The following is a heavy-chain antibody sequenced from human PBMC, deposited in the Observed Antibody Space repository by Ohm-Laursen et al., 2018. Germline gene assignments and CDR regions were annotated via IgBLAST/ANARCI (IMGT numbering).Heavy chain of an antibody. Sequence: SSVKVSCKASGGTFSSYAISWVRQAPGQGLEWMGRIIPILGIANYAQKFQGRVTITADKSTSTAYMELSSLRSEDTAVYYCAREYYHDSSGDYWDYWGQGTLVTVPS. CDR2: IIPILGIA. D-gene: IGHD3-22*01. J-gene: IGHJ4*02. V-gene: IGHV1-69*04. CDR1: GGTFSSYA. CDR3: AREYYHDSSGDYWDY.